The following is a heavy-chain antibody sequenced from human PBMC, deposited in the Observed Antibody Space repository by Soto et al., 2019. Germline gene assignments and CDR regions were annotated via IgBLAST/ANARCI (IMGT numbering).Heavy chain of an antibody. V-gene: IGHV3-48*01. CDR3: AKTLYYYDSSGYQ. Sequence: GGSLRLSCAASGFTFSSYSMNWVRQAPGKGLEWVSYMSSSSSTIYHADSVKGRFTISRDNSKNTLYLQMNSLRAEDTAVYYCAKTLYYYDSSGYQWGQGTLVTVSS. CDR2: MSSSSSTI. J-gene: IGHJ4*02. CDR1: GFTFSSYS. D-gene: IGHD3-22*01.